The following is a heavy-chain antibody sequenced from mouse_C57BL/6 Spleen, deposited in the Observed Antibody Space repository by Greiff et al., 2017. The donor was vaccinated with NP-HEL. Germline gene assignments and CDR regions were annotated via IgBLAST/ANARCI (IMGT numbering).Heavy chain of an antibody. CDR2: IYPGDGDT. V-gene: IGHV1-80*01. Sequence: QVQLKQSGAELVKPGASVKISCKASGYAFSSYWMNWVKQRPGKGLEWIGQIYPGDGDTNYNGKFKGKATLTADKSSSTAYMQLSSLTSEDSAVYCGERPYGSSSAWFAYWGQGTLVTVSA. D-gene: IGHD1-1*01. CDR1: GYAFSSYW. CDR3: ERPYGSSSAWFAY. J-gene: IGHJ3*01.